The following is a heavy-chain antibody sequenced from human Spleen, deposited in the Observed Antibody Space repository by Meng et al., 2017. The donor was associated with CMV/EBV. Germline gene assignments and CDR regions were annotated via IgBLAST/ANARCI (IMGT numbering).Heavy chain of an antibody. J-gene: IGHJ4*02. D-gene: IGHD3-22*01. CDR1: YTFTGYY. V-gene: IGHV1-2*02. Sequence: YTFTGYYMHWVRQAPGQGLEWMGWINPDTGATDYAQRFQGRVTMTSDTSTATIYMELDRLTSDDTAKYYCARDVPTPYYYDSNGYNYWGQGTLVTVSS. CDR2: INPDTGAT. CDR3: ARDVPTPYYYDSNGYNY.